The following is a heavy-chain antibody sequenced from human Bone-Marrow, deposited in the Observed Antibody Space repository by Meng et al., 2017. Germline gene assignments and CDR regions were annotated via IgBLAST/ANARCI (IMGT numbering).Heavy chain of an antibody. J-gene: IGHJ4*02. CDR3: ARGPTTTAHDFVY. CDR1: GASFSDYC. Sequence: QVQPRECGEGVLKPSESRSLICVVCGASFSDYCWSWIRQLPGTGLEWIEAINHSGSSSYNTSLARRSTISVDKSQNKLSRQLSSVTAADTAVYFCARGPTTTAHDFVYCGQETLVTVSS. V-gene: IGHV4-34*01. D-gene: IGHD4-11*01. CDR2: INHSGSS.